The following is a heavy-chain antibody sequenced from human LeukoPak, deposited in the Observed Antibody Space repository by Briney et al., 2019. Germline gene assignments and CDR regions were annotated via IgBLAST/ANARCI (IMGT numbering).Heavy chain of an antibody. CDR2: ISYDGSNK. D-gene: IGHD2-15*01. CDR3: ARAPRMVYFDY. J-gene: IGHJ4*02. CDR1: GFTFSSYG. Sequence: GGSLRLSCAASGFTFSSYGMHWVRQAPGKGLEWVAVISYDGSNKYYADSVKGRFTISRDNSKNTLYLQMNSLRAEDTAVYYCARAPRMVYFDYWGQGTLVTVSS. V-gene: IGHV3-30*03.